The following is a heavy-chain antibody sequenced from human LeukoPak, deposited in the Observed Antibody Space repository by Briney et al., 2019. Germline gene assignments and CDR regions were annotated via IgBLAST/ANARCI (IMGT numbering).Heavy chain of an antibody. V-gene: IGHV4-59*12. CDR3: ARDSPGSVGPNAFDI. J-gene: IGHJ3*02. CDR1: GGSISSYY. Sequence: SETLSLTCTVSGGSISSYYWSWIRQPPGKGLEWIGYIYYSGSTNYNPSLKSRVTISVDTSKNQFSLKLSSVTAADTAVYYCARDSPGSVGPNAFDIWGQGTMVTVSS. CDR2: IYYSGST. D-gene: IGHD1-26*01.